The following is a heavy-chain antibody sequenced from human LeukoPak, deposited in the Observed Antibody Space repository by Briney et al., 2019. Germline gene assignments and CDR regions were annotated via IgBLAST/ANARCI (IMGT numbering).Heavy chain of an antibody. CDR1: GYTFTSYG. J-gene: IGHJ4*02. D-gene: IGHD3-10*01. CDR2: ISAYNGNT. V-gene: IGHV1-18*01. CDR3: ASALWFGELNFDY. Sequence: ASVKVSCKASGYTFTSYGISWVRQAPGQDLEWMGWISAYNGNTNYAQKLQGRVTLTTDTSTTAAYMELSRLRSDDTAVYYCASALWFGELNFDYWGQGTLVTVSS.